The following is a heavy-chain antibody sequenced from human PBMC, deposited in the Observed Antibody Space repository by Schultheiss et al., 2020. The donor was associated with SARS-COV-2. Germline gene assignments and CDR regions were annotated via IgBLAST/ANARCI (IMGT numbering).Heavy chain of an antibody. CDR2: ISSSSSFT. D-gene: IGHD4-17*01. Sequence: GGSLRLSCAASGFTFSSYGMHWVRQAPGKGLEWISYISSSSSFTNYADSVKGRFTISRDNAKNSLYLQMNSLRAEDTALYHCARGQHYGDYGAFDYWGQGTLVTVSS. CDR3: ARGQHYGDYGAFDY. CDR1: GFTFSSYG. V-gene: IGHV3-21*05. J-gene: IGHJ4*02.